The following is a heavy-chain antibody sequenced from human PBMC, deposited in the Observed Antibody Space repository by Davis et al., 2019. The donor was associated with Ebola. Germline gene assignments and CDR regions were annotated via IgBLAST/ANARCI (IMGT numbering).Heavy chain of an antibody. Sequence: ASVKVSCKASGYTFTSYAMHWVRQAPGQRLEWMGWINAGNGNTKYSQKFQGRVTITRDTSASTAYMELSSLRSEDTAVYYCARDLLRNLYYYYGMDVWGQGTTVTVSS. D-gene: IGHD2-15*01. CDR2: INAGNGNT. V-gene: IGHV1-3*01. J-gene: IGHJ6*02. CDR1: GYTFTSYA. CDR3: ARDLLRNLYYYYGMDV.